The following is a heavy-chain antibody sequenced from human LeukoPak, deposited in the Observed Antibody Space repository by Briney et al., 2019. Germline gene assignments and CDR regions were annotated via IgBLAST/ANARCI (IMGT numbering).Heavy chain of an antibody. V-gene: IGHV4-59*01. J-gene: IGHJ4*02. D-gene: IGHD6-13*01. CDR3: ARDPAGQQLGGFDY. CDR2: IYYSGST. Sequence: SETLSLTCTVSGGSISSYYWSWIRQPPGKGLEWLGYIYYSGSTNYNPSLKSRVTISVDTSKNQFSLKLSSVTAADTAVYYCARDPAGQQLGGFDYWGQGTLVTVSS. CDR1: GGSISSYY.